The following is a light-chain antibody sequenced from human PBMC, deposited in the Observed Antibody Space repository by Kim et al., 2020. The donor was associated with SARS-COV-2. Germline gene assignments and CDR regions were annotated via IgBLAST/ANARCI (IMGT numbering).Light chain of an antibody. CDR3: QQYSAWPIT. J-gene: IGKJ5*01. V-gene: IGKV3-15*01. CDR1: QSISSD. Sequence: EIVLTQSPATLSLSPGERATLSCRASQSISSDLAWYQRKPGQAPRLLIYGASTRATGIPARFTGSGSGTEFSLTISSLQSEDSAVYYCQQYSAWPITFGQGTRLEIK. CDR2: GAS.